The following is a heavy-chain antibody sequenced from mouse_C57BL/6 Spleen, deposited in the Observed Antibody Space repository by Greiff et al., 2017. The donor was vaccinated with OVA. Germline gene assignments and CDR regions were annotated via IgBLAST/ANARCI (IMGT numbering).Heavy chain of an antibody. J-gene: IGHJ2*01. Sequence: EVQLVESGPELVKPGASVKISCKASGYSFTGYYMNWVKQSPEKSLEWIGEINPSTGGTTYNQKFKAKATLTVDKSSSTAYMQLKSLTSEGSSVDDCARRPGALLGEEFDYWGQGTTLTVSS. CDR3: ARRPGALLGEEFDY. CDR1: GYSFTGYY. CDR2: INPSTGGT. D-gene: IGHD2-10*01. V-gene: IGHV1-42*01.